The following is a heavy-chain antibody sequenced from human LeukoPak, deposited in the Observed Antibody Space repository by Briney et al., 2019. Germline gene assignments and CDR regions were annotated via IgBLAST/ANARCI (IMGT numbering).Heavy chain of an antibody. J-gene: IGHJ3*02. D-gene: IGHD4-17*01. CDR1: GGSISSYY. V-gene: IGHV4-4*07. CDR2: IHSTGST. CDR3: ARGVGSFGDDPRDALDI. Sequence: SETLSLTCTVSGGSISSYYWSWIRQPAGKGLEWIGRIHSTGSTNCNPSLKSRVTMSVDTSKKQFSLKLTSVTAADTAVYFCARGVGSFGDDPRDALDIWGQGTMVTVSS.